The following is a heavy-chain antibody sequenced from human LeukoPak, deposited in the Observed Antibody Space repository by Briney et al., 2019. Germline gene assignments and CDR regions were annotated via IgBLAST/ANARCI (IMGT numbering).Heavy chain of an antibody. J-gene: IGHJ6*02. CDR3: ARGGGYSEALLYYYGMDV. CDR2: IYYSGST. Sequence: SETLSLTCTVSGGSISSYYWSWIRQPPGKGLEWIGYIYYSGSTNYNPSLKSRVTISVDTSKNQFSLKLSSVTAADTAVYYCARGGGYSEALLYYYGMDVWGQGTTVTVSS. V-gene: IGHV4-59*01. D-gene: IGHD5-18*01. CDR1: GGSISSYY.